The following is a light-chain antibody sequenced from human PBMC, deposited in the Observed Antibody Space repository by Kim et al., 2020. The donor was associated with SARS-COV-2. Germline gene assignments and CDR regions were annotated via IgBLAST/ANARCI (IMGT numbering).Light chain of an antibody. CDR3: QRLSNWPPYT. CDR1: QSVSSY. J-gene: IGKJ2*01. V-gene: IGKV3-11*01. CDR2: DAS. Sequence: EIVLTQSPATLSLSPGERATLSCRASQSVSSYLAWYQQKPGQAPRLLIYDASNRATGIPARFSGSGSGTDFTLTISSLVPEDFAVYYCQRLSNWPPYTFGQGTKLEI.